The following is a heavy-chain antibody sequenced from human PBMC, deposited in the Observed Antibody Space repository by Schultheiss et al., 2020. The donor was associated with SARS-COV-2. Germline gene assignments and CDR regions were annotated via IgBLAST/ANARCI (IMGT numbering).Heavy chain of an antibody. V-gene: IGHV3-48*03. J-gene: IGHJ6*02. Sequence: GGSLRLSCAASGFTFSSYEMNWVRQAPGKGLEWFSYIGSSGTTIYHADSVKGRFTISRDNAKKSLYLQMNSLRAEDTAVYYCARASEHGYYYYAMDVWGQGTTVTVSS. CDR2: IGSSGTTI. CDR1: GFTFSSYE. CDR3: ARASEHGYYYYAMDV. D-gene: IGHD1/OR15-1a*01.